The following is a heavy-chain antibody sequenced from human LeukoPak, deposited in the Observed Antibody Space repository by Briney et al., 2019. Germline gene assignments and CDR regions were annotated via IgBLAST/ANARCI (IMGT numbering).Heavy chain of an antibody. J-gene: IGHJ5*02. CDR2: ISYDGSNK. CDR3: AREGRPRIAAAAPGWIDP. V-gene: IGHV3-30*19. D-gene: IGHD6-13*01. Sequence: PGGSLRLSCAASGFTFSSYGMHWVRQAPGKGLEWVAVISYDGSNKYYADSVKGRFTISRDNSKNTLYLQMNSLRAEDTAVYYCAREGRPRIAAAAPGWIDPWGQGTLVTVSS. CDR1: GFTFSSYG.